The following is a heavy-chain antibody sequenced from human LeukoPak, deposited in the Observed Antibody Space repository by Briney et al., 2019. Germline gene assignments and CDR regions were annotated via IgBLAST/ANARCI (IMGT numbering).Heavy chain of an antibody. V-gene: IGHV3-7*03. CDR2: IKQDGSEK. D-gene: IGHD3-22*01. CDR3: EKRGVVIRVILVGFHKAAYYFDS. J-gene: IGHJ4*02. CDR1: GFTFSSYW. Sequence: GSLRLTCAASGFTFSSYWMSWVRQAPGKGLGWVANIKQDGSEKYYVDSVKGRFTISRDNAKNSLYLQMNSLRAEDTAVYFCEKRGVVIRVILVGFHKAAYYFDSWGQGALVTVSS.